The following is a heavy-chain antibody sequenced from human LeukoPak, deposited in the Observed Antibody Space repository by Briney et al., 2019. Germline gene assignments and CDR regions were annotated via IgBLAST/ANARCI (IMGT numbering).Heavy chain of an antibody. D-gene: IGHD2-21*02. Sequence: PSETLSLTCAVYGGSFSGYYWSWIRQPPGKGLEWIGEINHSGSTNYNPSLKSRVTISVDTSKNQFSLKLSSVTAADTAVYYCARIIVVVTATQYNWFDPWGQGTLVTVSS. CDR2: INHSGST. J-gene: IGHJ5*02. CDR1: GGSFSGYY. V-gene: IGHV4-34*01. CDR3: ARIIVVVTATQYNWFDP.